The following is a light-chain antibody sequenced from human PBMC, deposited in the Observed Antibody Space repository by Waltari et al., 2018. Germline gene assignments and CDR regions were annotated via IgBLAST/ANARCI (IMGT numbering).Light chain of an antibody. Sequence: QSALTQPAYVSGCRGRSIPLSCPGATGDVLLKNNASWYQQHPGKAPKLMIYEVSNRPSGVSNRFSGSKSGNTASLTISGLQAEDEADYYCSSYTSSSTFVFGTGTKVTVL. V-gene: IGLV2-14*01. CDR3: SSYTSSSTFV. J-gene: IGLJ1*01. CDR2: EVS. CDR1: TGDVLLKNN.